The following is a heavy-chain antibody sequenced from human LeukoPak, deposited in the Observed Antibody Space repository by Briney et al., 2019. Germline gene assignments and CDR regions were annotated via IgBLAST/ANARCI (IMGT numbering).Heavy chain of an antibody. D-gene: IGHD6-13*01. CDR1: GFTFSSFW. V-gene: IGHV3-74*03. J-gene: IGHJ4*02. CDR3: AKLAAKQQLVPGY. Sequence: GGSLRLSCAASGFTFSSFWMHWVRQAPGKGLVWVSRIEGDGSRSTYADSVKGRFTISRDNSKNTLYLQMNSLRAEDTAVYYCAKLAAKQQLVPGYWGQGTLVTVSS. CDR2: IEGDGSRS.